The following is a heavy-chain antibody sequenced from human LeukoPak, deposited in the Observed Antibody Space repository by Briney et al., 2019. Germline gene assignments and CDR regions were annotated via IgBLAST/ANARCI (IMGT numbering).Heavy chain of an antibody. Sequence: SQTLSLTCAISGDSVSSYTAGWNWIRQSPSRGLEWLGRTYYRSKWYIDYAVSVKSRISINPDTSKNQFSLQLDSVTPEDTAVYYCARARGWYGGYYYMDVWGKGTTVTVSS. CDR1: GDSVSSYTAG. J-gene: IGHJ6*03. D-gene: IGHD6-19*01. CDR2: TYYRSKWYI. CDR3: ARARGWYGGYYYMDV. V-gene: IGHV6-1*01.